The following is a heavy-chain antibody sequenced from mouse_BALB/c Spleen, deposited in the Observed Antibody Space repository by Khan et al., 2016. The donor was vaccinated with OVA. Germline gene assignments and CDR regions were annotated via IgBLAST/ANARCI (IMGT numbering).Heavy chain of an antibody. D-gene: IGHD2-14*01. Sequence: VQLQESGPGLVAPSQSLSITCTVSGFSLSRYNIHWVRQPPGKGLEWLGMIWGGGGTDYNSTLKSRLSISKDNSKSQVFLKMNSLQTDDSAMYYGARAYYRYDGYYAMDYWGQGTSVTGSS. CDR3: ARAYYRYDGYYAMDY. CDR1: GFSLSRYN. J-gene: IGHJ4*01. V-gene: IGHV2-6-4*01. CDR2: IWGGGGT.